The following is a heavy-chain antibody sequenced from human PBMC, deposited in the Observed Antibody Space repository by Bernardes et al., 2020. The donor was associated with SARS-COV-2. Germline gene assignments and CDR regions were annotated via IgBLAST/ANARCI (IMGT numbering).Heavy chain of an antibody. J-gene: IGHJ3*02. D-gene: IGHD6-13*01. V-gene: IGHV4-59*08. Sequence: SETLSLTCTVSGGSIRSYYWSWIRQHPGTGLEWIGYIYYSGSTNYNPSLKSRVTISVDTSKNQFSLKLSSVTAADTAVYYCAGFGIAAAGTPFGLWELLRFGAFDIWGQGTMVTVSS. CDR1: GGSIRSYY. CDR2: IYYSGST. CDR3: AGFGIAAAGTPFGLWELLRFGAFDI.